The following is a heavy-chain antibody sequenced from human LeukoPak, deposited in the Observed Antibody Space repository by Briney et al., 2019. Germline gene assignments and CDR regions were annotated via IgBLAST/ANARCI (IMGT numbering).Heavy chain of an antibody. CDR3: AGGRIHYDSTGYYY. Sequence: PSETLSLTCTVSGGSISSYYWSWIRQPPGKGLEWIGHIYYSGSTNYNPSLKSRVAISVDTSKNQFSLKLSSVTAADAAVYYCAGGRIHYDSTGYYYWGQGTLVTVSS. CDR1: GGSISSYY. V-gene: IGHV4-59*01. D-gene: IGHD3-22*01. J-gene: IGHJ4*02. CDR2: IYYSGST.